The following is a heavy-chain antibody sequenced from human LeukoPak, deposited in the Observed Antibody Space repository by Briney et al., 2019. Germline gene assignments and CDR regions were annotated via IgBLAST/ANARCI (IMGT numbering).Heavy chain of an antibody. CDR3: ARDFHYYDSSGYYTNYNWFDP. J-gene: IGHJ5*02. CDR1: GYTFTGYY. Sequence: ASVKVSCKASGYTFTGYYMHWVRQAPGQGLEWMGWINPNSGGTNYAQKFQGRVTMTRDTSISTAYMELSRLRSDDTAVYYCARDFHYYDSSGYYTNYNWFDPWGQGTLVTVSS. V-gene: IGHV1-2*02. D-gene: IGHD3-22*01. CDR2: INPNSGGT.